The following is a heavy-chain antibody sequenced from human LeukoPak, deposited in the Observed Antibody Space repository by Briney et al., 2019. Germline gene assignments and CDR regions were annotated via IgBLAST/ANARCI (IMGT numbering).Heavy chain of an antibody. J-gene: IGHJ5*02. CDR2: INHSGST. D-gene: IGHD6-13*01. CDR3: ARGGSSWYNWFDP. Sequence: SETLSLTCAVYGGSFSGYYWSWIRQPPGKGLEWLGEINHSGSTNYNPSLKSRVTMSVDTSKNQFSLNLSSVTAADTAMYYCARGGSSWYNWFDPWGQGTLVTVSS. CDR1: GGSFSGYY. V-gene: IGHV4-34*01.